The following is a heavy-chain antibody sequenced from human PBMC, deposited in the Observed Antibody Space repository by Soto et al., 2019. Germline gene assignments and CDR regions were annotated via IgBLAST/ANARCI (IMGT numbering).Heavy chain of an antibody. CDR2: IVPIVDTS. V-gene: IGHV1-69*13. D-gene: IGHD2-15*01. CDR3: VRVVAIPGSPDN. J-gene: IGHJ4*02. CDR1: GGTFSSYA. Sequence: SVKVSCKTSGGTFSSYAISWVRQAPGQGLEWMGGIVPIVDTSTYAQKFQGRVTITADESTSTAYMELSSLRSDDTAIYYCVRVVAIPGSPDNWGQGTLVTVS.